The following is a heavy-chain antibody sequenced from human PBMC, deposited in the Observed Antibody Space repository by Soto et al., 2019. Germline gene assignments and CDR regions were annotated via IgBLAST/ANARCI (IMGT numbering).Heavy chain of an antibody. CDR3: ASHSLFSSSLDY. J-gene: IGHJ4*02. CDR2: IYYSGST. D-gene: IGHD6-13*01. CDR1: GGSISSYY. Sequence: PSETLSLTCTVSGGSISSYYWSWIRQPPGKGLEWIGYIYYSGSTNYNPSLKSRVTISVDTSKNQFSLKLSSVTAADTAVYYCASHSLFSSSLDYWGQGTLVTVSS. V-gene: IGHV4-59*08.